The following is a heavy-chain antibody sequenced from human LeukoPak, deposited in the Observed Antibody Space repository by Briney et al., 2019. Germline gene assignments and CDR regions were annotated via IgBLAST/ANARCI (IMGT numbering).Heavy chain of an antibody. Sequence: VASVKVSCKASGGTFSSYAISWVRQAPGQGLEWMGGIIPILGTANYAQKFQGRVTITADESTSTAYMELSSLRSEDTAVYYCARDQSPSGSYRYDYGMDVWGQGTTVTVSS. D-gene: IGHD1-26*01. CDR1: GGTFSSYA. CDR3: ARDQSPSGSYRYDYGMDV. J-gene: IGHJ6*02. CDR2: IIPILGTA. V-gene: IGHV1-69*01.